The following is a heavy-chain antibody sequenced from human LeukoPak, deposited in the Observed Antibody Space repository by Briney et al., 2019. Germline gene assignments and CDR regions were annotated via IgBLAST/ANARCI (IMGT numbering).Heavy chain of an antibody. J-gene: IGHJ4*02. V-gene: IGHV3-30*02. D-gene: IGHD6-6*01. CDR3: AKDRQLVRYYFDY. CDR1: GFTFSSYG. Sequence: GGSLRLPCAASGFTFSSYGMHWVRQAPGKGLEWVAFIRYDGSNKYYADSVKGRFTISRDNSKNTLYLQMNTLRAEDTAVYYCAKDRQLVRYYFDYWGQGTLVTVSS. CDR2: IRYDGSNK.